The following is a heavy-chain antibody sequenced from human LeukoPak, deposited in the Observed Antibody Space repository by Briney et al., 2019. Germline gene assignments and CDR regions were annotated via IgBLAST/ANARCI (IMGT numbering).Heavy chain of an antibody. CDR2: IYWDDDK. D-gene: IGHD6-13*01. J-gene: IGHJ4*02. CDR1: GFSLSTSGVG. Sequence: SGPTLVNPTQTLTLTCTFSGFSLSTSGVGVGWIRQPPGKALEWLALIYWDDDKRYSPSLKSRLTITKDTSKNQVVLTMTNMDPVDTATYYCAHPGGTQQLVQGGFDYWGQGTLVTVSS. V-gene: IGHV2-5*02. CDR3: AHPGGTQQLVQGGFDY.